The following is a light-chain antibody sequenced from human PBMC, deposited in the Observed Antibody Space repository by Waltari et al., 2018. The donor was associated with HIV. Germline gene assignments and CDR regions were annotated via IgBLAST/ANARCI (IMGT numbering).Light chain of an antibody. CDR3: NSRDSSGHWV. J-gene: IGLJ3*02. CDR2: GKN. CDR1: ILRTYY. V-gene: IGLV3-19*01. Sequence: SSELPQDPAVFVALGQAVRITCQGDILRTYYASWYQQKPGQAPILVIYGKNNRPSGIPDRFSGSSSGNTASLTITGAQAEDEADYYCNSRDSSGHWVFGGGTKLTVL.